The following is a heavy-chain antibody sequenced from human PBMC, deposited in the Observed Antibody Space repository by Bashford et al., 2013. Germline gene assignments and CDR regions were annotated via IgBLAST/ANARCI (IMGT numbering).Heavy chain of an antibody. Sequence: SETLSLTCAVYGGSVEWLLLDPGSGPAPHGRGLEWIGSIYYMGAPTTTRPLKSRVTISVDTSKNQFSLKLSSVTAADTAVYYCARGVGREGYYYGMDVWGQGTTVTVSS. CDR3: ARGVGREGYYYGMDV. D-gene: IGHD3-10*01. J-gene: IGHJ6*02. V-gene: IGHV4-39*01. CDR2: IYYMGAP. CDR1: GGSVEWLL.